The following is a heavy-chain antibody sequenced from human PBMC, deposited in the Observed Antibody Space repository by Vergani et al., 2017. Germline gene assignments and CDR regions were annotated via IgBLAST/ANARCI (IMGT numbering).Heavy chain of an antibody. J-gene: IGHJ3*02. D-gene: IGHD5-18*01. CDR3: ARHSGSRGYSYGYGLEAFDI. Sequence: EVQLVQSGAEVKKPGESLRISCKGSGYSFTSYWISWVRQMPGKGLEWMGRIDPSDSYTNYSPSFQGHVTISADKSISTAYLQWSSLKASDTAMYYCARHSGSRGYSYGYGLEAFDIWGQGTMVTVSS. CDR1: GYSFTSYW. V-gene: IGHV5-10-1*03. CDR2: IDPSDSYT.